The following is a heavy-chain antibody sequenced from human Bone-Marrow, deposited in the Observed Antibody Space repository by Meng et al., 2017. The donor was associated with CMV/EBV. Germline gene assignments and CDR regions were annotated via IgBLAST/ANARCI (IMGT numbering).Heavy chain of an antibody. CDR1: RFTFSSCD. V-gene: IGHV3-13*01. D-gene: IGHD2-2*02. J-gene: IGHJ6*02. CDR3: ARVDTDYYYGMDV. CDR2: IGTAGDT. Sequence: GESLKISCAASRFTFSSCDMHWVRQATGKGLEWVSAIGTAGDTYYPGSVKGRFTISRENAKNSLYLQMNSLRAGDTAVYYCARVDTDYYYGMDVWGQGTTVTVSS.